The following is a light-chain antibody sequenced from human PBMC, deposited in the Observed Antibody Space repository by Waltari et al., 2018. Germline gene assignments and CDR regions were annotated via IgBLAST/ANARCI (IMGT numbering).Light chain of an antibody. CDR1: QGTSSR. CDR2: TAS. J-gene: IGKJ2*01. CDR3: LQAYSFPLT. V-gene: IGKV1-12*01. Sequence: DIQMTQSTSFVSASVGDRVTITCRASQGTSSRLAGYQQKPGKAPKLLIYTASTLQSGVPSRFSGSGSGTEFTLIITTLQPEDFATYFCLQAYSFPLTFGQGTKLEIK.